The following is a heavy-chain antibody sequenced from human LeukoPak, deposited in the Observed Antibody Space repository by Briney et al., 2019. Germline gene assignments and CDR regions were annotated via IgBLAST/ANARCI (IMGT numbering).Heavy chain of an antibody. CDR2: ISISSSYI. CDR1: GFTSSSYS. CDR3: ARARVAREGAFDY. D-gene: IGHD4/OR15-4a*01. Sequence: GGSLRLSCAASGFTSSSYSMNWVRQAPGKGLEWVSSISISSSYIYYADSVKGRFTISRDNAKNSLYLQMSSRRAEATAVYYCARARVAREGAFDYWGQGTQVTASS. J-gene: IGHJ4*02. V-gene: IGHV3-21*01.